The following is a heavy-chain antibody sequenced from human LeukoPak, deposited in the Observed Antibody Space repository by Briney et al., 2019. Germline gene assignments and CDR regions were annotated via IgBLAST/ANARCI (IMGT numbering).Heavy chain of an antibody. CDR1: GYTFTDYY. J-gene: IGHJ5*02. CDR3: ARERGNYDILSDYYEGNGFDP. Sequence: ASVKVSCKASGYTFTDYYVHWVRQAPGQGLEWMGWINPNSGGTNYAQKFQGTVTMTRDTSISTAYMELTRLRSDDTAVYYCARERGNYDILSDYYEGNGFDPWGQGTLVTVSS. CDR2: INPNSGGT. V-gene: IGHV1-2*02. D-gene: IGHD3-9*01.